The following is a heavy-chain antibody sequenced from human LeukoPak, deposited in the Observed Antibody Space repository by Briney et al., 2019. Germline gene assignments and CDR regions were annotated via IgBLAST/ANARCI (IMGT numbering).Heavy chain of an antibody. CDR3: ARFDGSGSYYKYQSYFDY. CDR1: GYTFTSYG. J-gene: IGHJ4*02. Sequence: GASVKVSCKASGYTFTSYGISWVRQAPGQGLEWMGWISAYNGNTNYAQKLQGSVTMTTDTSTSTAYMELRSLRSDDTAVYYCARFDGSGSYYKYQSYFDYWGQGTLVTVSS. D-gene: IGHD3-10*01. CDR2: ISAYNGNT. V-gene: IGHV1-18*04.